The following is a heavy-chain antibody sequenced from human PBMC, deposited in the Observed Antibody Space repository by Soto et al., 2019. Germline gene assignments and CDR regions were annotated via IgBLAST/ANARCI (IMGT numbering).Heavy chain of an antibody. J-gene: IGHJ6*02. D-gene: IGHD1-26*01. CDR2: ISAYNGNT. CDR1: GYTFSSYG. V-gene: IGHV1-18*01. Sequence: GASVKVSCKTSGYTFSSYGISWVRQAPGQGLEWMGWISAYNGNTNNAQKLQGRVTMTTDTSTSTAYMELRSLRSDDTAVYYYAREMGVGGYYGMDVWGQGTTVTVSS. CDR3: AREMGVGGYYGMDV.